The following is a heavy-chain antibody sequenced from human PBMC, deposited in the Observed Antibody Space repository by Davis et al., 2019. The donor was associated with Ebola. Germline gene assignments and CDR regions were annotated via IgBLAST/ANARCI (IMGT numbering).Heavy chain of an antibody. CDR2: ISWDGGST. CDR3: AKGYAYYYGMDV. J-gene: IGHJ6*02. V-gene: IGHV3-43*01. D-gene: IGHD1-1*01. CDR1: GFTFDDYT. Sequence: PGGSLRLSCAASGFTFDDYTMHWVRQAPGKGLEWVSLISWDGGSTYYADSVKGRFTISRDNSKNSLYLQMNSLRTEDTALYYCAKGYAYYYGMDVWGQGTTVTVSS.